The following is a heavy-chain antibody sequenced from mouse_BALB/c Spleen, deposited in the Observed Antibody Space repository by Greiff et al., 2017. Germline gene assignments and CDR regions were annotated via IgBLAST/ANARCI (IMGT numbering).Heavy chain of an antibody. CDR1: GFTFSSYG. D-gene: IGHD2-2*01. Sequence: EVKLQESGGDLVKPGGSLKLSCAASGFTFSSYGMSWVRQTPDKRLEWVATISSGGSYTYYPDSVKGRFTISRDNAKNTLYLQMSSLKSEDTAMYYCARRGYEYYFDYWGQGTTLTVSS. CDR3: ARRGYEYYFDY. J-gene: IGHJ2*01. V-gene: IGHV5-6*02. CDR2: ISSGGSYT.